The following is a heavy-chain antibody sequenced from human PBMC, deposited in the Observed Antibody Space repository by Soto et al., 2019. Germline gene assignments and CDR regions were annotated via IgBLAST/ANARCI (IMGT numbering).Heavy chain of an antibody. D-gene: IGHD3-10*01. CDR1: GGSVSSGSYY. V-gene: IGHV4-61*01. Sequence: SETLSLTCTVSGGSVSSGSYYWSWIRQPPGKGLEWIGYIYYSGSTNYNPSLKSRVTISVDTSKNQFSLKLSSVTAADSAVYYCASRFSSAVYYYYYMDVWGKGTTVTVSS. CDR2: IYYSGST. J-gene: IGHJ6*03. CDR3: ASRFSSAVYYYYYMDV.